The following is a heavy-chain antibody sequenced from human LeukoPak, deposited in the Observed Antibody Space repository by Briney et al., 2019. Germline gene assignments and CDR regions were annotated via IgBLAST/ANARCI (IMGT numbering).Heavy chain of an antibody. V-gene: IGHV3-7*01. D-gene: IGHD3-16*01. CDR2: IRHDGGES. CDR3: ARDYDYFWENNNYDAFDI. J-gene: IGHJ3*02. Sequence: GGSLRLSCAASGFTFSSYWMTWVRQPPGKGLEWVANIRHDGGESSYVDSVKGRFTISRDNARNSLYLQMNSLRAEETAVYYCARDYDYFWENNNYDAFDIWGQGTMVTVSS. CDR1: GFTFSSYW.